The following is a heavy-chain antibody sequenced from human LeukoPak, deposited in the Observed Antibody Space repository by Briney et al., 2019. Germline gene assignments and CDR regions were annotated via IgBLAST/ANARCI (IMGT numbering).Heavy chain of an antibody. CDR2: IYHSGST. CDR3: ASLEMHY. Sequence: SETLSLSCAVSGYSISSGYYWGWIRQPPGKGLEWIGSIYHSGSTYYNPSLKSRVTISVDTSRNQFSLKLSSVTAADTAVCYCASLEMHYWGQGTLVTVSS. J-gene: IGHJ4*02. CDR1: GYSISSGYY. V-gene: IGHV4-38-2*01.